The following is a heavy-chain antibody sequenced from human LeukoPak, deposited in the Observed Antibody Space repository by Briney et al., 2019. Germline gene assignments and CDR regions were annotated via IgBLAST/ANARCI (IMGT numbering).Heavy chain of an antibody. CDR2: IYYSGST. CDR1: GGSISSSSYY. D-gene: IGHD3-10*01. V-gene: IGHV4-39*07. Sequence: PSETLSLTCTVSGGSISSSSYYWGWIRQPPGKGLEWIGSIYYSGSTYYNPSLKSRVTISVDRSKNQFSLKLSSVTAADTAVYYCARGRGATLDYWGQGTLVTVSS. CDR3: ARGRGATLDY. J-gene: IGHJ4*02.